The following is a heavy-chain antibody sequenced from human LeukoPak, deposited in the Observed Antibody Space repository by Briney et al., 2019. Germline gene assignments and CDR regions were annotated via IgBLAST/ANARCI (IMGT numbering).Heavy chain of an antibody. Sequence: SETLSLTCAVYGGSFSGYYWSWIRQPPGKRLEWIGEINHSGSTNYNPSLKSRVTISVDTSKNQFSLRLSSVTAADTAVYYCARVVEGNANSGWLGGYWGQGTLVTVSS. CDR3: ARVVEGNANSGWLGGY. J-gene: IGHJ4*02. CDR2: INHSGST. CDR1: GGSFSGYY. V-gene: IGHV4-34*01. D-gene: IGHD6-19*01.